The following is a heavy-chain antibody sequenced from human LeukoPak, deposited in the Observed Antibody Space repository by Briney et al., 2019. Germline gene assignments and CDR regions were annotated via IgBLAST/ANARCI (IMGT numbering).Heavy chain of an antibody. Sequence: PSETLSLTCAVFGGSFGGYYLSWIRQPPGKGLEWIGEINHSGITNYNPSLKSRVTISVDTSKNQFSLKLSSVTAADTAVYYCARGAYYYDSSGYPPRLVYWGQGTLVTVSS. J-gene: IGHJ4*02. D-gene: IGHD3-22*01. CDR3: ARGAYYYDSSGYPPRLVY. V-gene: IGHV4-34*01. CDR1: GGSFGGYY. CDR2: INHSGIT.